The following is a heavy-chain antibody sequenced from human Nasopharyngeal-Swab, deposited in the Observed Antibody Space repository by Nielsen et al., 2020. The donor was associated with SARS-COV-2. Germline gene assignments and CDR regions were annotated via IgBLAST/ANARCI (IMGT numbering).Heavy chain of an antibody. J-gene: IGHJ6*02. V-gene: IGHV7-4-1*02. Sequence: ASVKVSCKAPGYTFTSYAMNWVRQAPGQGLEWMGWINTNTGNPTYAQGFTGRFVFSLDTSVSTAYLQISSLKAEDTAVYYCARPGWEPYTYYYYGMDVWGQGTTVTVSS. CDR3: ARPGWEPYTYYYYGMDV. D-gene: IGHD1-26*01. CDR2: INTNTGNP. CDR1: GYTFTSYA.